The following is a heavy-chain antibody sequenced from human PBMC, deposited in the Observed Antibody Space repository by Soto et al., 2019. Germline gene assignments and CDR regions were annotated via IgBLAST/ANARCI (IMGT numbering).Heavy chain of an antibody. CDR2: IYYTGST. D-gene: IGHD6-19*01. CDR1: GGSINNYF. CDR3: AREEYNSDWYGIDF. J-gene: IGHJ4*02. V-gene: IGHV4-59*12. Sequence: SETLSLTCAVSGGSINNYFWSWVRQPPGKGLEWIGYIYYTGSTNYDPSLKSRVTMSVDTSKNQFSLKLSSVTAADTAVYYCAREEYNSDWYGIDFWGQGTLVTVSP.